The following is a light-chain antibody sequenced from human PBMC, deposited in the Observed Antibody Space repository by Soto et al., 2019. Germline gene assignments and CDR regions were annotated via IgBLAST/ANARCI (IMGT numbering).Light chain of an antibody. J-gene: IGLJ3*02. Sequence: QSALTQPASVSGSPGQSITISCTGTISDIGTHNYVSWYQQHPGKAPQLIIYGVTIRPSGVSSRFSGSKSGNTASLTISGLQAEDGADYYCSSFAYSRILVFGGGTKVTVL. CDR2: GVT. CDR3: SSFAYSRILV. CDR1: ISDIGTHNY. V-gene: IGLV2-14*01.